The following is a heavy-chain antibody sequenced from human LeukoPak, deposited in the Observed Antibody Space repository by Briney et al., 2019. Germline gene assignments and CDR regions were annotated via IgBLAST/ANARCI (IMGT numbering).Heavy chain of an antibody. CDR1: GFTFTDHY. J-gene: IGHJ4*02. CDR2: IKPDTVAT. CDR3: ARDHDYGPDY. Sequence: ASVKVSRKASGFTFTDHYMHWLRQAPGQGLEWMGWIKPDTVATNYAQKFQGRFSMSRDVSISTVYMELSSLTSDDTAMYYCARDHDYGPDYWGQGTLVTVSA. V-gene: IGHV1-2*02. D-gene: IGHD4/OR15-4a*01.